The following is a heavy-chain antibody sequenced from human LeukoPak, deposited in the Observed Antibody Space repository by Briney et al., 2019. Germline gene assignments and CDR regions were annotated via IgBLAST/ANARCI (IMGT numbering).Heavy chain of an antibody. D-gene: IGHD3-22*01. CDR3: ARTAGYYYDSSGYPVYFDY. V-gene: IGHV3-48*03. CDR2: ISSSGSTI. J-gene: IGHJ4*02. Sequence: PGGSLRLSCAASGFTFSSYEMNWVRQAPGKGLEWVSYISSSGSTIYYADSVKGRFTISRDNAKNSLYLQMNSLRAEDTAVYYCARTAGYYYDSSGYPVYFDYWGQGTLVTVSS. CDR1: GFTFSSYE.